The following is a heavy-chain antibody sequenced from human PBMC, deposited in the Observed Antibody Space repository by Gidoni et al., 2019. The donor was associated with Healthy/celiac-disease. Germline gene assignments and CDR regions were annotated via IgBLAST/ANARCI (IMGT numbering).Heavy chain of an antibody. D-gene: IGHD4-4*01. Sequence: QVQLQQWGAGLLKPSETLSLTCAVYGGSFSGYYWSWIRQPPGKGLEWIGEINHSGSTNYNPSLKSRVTISVDTSKNQFSLKLSSVTAADTAVYYCARAPPTTVTTSGLSDWFDPWGQGTLVTVSS. J-gene: IGHJ5*02. V-gene: IGHV4-34*01. CDR3: ARAPPTTVTTSGLSDWFDP. CDR2: INHSGST. CDR1: GGSFSGYY.